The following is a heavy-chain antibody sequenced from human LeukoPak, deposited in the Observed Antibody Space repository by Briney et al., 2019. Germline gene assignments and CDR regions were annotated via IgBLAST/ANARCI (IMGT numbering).Heavy chain of an antibody. CDR1: GYTFTGYY. D-gene: IGHD3-22*01. CDR3: AREDSTGYSSLDY. CDR2: INPNSGGT. Sequence: ASVKVSCKASGYTFTGYYMHWVRQAPGQRLEWMGWINPNSGGTNYAQQFQGRVTMTRDTSISTAYMELSRLRSDDTAVYYCAREDSTGYSSLDYWGQGTLVTVSS. V-gene: IGHV1-2*02. J-gene: IGHJ4*02.